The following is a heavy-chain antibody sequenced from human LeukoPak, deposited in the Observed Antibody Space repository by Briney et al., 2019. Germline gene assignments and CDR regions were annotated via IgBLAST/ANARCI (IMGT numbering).Heavy chain of an antibody. CDR1: GFTFSTYW. CDR3: AKDLWFGENLFDY. J-gene: IGHJ4*02. D-gene: IGHD3-10*01. V-gene: IGHV3-74*01. CDR2: ISSDGSNT. Sequence: GGSLGLSCAASGFTFSTYWMHWVRQAPGKGLVWVSRISSDGSNTNYADSVKGRFTISRDNSKNTLYLQMNSLRAEDTAVYYCAKDLWFGENLFDYWGQGTLVTVSS.